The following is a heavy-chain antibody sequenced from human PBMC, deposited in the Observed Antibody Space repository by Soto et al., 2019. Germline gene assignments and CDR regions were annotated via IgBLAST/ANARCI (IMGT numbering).Heavy chain of an antibody. V-gene: IGHV3-21*01. D-gene: IGHD3-10*01. CDR1: GFTFSSYS. CDR3: ASTPPSDPPDY. J-gene: IGHJ4*02. CDR2: ISSSSSYI. Sequence: GGSLRLSCAASGFTFSSYSMNWVRQAPGKGLEWVSPISSSSSYIYYADSVKGRFTISRDNAKNSLYLQMNSLRAEDTTVYYCASTPPSDPPDYWGQGTLVTVSS.